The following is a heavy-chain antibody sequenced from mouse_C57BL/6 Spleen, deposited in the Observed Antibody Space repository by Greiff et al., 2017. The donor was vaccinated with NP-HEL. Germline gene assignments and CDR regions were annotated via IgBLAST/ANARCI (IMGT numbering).Heavy chain of an antibody. CDR1: GYTFTSYW. Sequence: QVQLQQSGAELVMPGASVKLSCKASGYTFTSYWMHWVKQRPGQGLEWIGEIDPSDSYTNYNQKFKGKSTLTVDKSSSTAYMQLSSLTSEDSAVYYCARADYTGYFDVWGTGTTVTVSS. D-gene: IGHD2-13*01. V-gene: IGHV1-69*01. CDR2: IDPSDSYT. CDR3: ARADYTGYFDV. J-gene: IGHJ1*03.